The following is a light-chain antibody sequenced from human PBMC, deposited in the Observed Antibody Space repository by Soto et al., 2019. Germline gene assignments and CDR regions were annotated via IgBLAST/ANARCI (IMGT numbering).Light chain of an antibody. V-gene: IGLV2-8*01. Sequence: QSALTQPPSASGSPGQSVTISCTGTSSDVGGYNYVSWYQQHPGKVPELIIYEVNKRPSGIPDRFSGSKSGTTASLTVSGLQAEDEADYYCSSYAGSNNVIFGGGTKLTVL. CDR3: SSYAGSNNVI. CDR2: EVN. CDR1: SSDVGGYNY. J-gene: IGLJ2*01.